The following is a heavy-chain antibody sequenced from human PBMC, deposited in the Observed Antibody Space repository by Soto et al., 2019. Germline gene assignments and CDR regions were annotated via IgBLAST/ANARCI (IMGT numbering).Heavy chain of an antibody. CDR2: IWYDGSNK. D-gene: IGHD3-22*01. V-gene: IGHV3-33*01. CDR3: ARGDYYDTSGPFSDAFDV. CDR1: GFTFSSYA. J-gene: IGHJ3*01. Sequence: PGGSLRLSCAASGFTFSSYAMSWVRQAPGKGLEWVAVIWYDGSNKYYADSVKGRFTISRDNSKNTLYLQMNSLRGEDTAVYFCARGDYYDTSGPFSDAFDVWGQGTMVTVSS.